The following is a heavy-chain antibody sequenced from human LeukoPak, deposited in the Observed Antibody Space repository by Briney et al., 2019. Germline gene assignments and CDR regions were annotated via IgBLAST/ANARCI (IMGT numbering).Heavy chain of an antibody. D-gene: IGHD3-10*01. CDR1: GYTFISYG. CDR2: ISGYNGNT. Sequence: ASVKVSCKASGYTFISYGITWVRQAPGQGLEWMRWISGYNGNTNYAQKLQGRVTMTTDTSTSTTYMELRSLRSDDTAVYYCARWAATYGSGSPSGDYWGQGTLVTVSS. CDR3: ARWAATYGSGSPSGDY. J-gene: IGHJ4*02. V-gene: IGHV1-18*01.